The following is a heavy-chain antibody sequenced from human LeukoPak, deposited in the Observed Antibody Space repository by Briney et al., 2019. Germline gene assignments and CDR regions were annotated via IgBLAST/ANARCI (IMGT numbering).Heavy chain of an antibody. J-gene: IGHJ5*02. CDR1: GFTFSSYG. V-gene: IGHV3-30*18. CDR3: AKDLPTGGYYYDSSGFDP. D-gene: IGHD3-22*01. CDR2: ISYDGSNK. Sequence: GGSLRLSCAASGFTFSSYGMHWVRQAPGKGLEWVAVISYDGSNKYYADSVKGRFTISRDNSKNTLYLQMNSLRAEDTAVYYCAKDLPTGGYYYDSSGFDPWGQGTLVTVSS.